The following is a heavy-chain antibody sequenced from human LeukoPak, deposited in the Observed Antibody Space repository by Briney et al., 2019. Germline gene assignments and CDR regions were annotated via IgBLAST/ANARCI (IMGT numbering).Heavy chain of an antibody. CDR1: GYTLTNYC. CDR3: ARDKYSSGWPAGGAFDI. D-gene: IGHD6-19*01. J-gene: IGHJ3*02. V-gene: IGHV1-46*01. CDR2: INPSGGST. Sequence: ASVKVSCKASGYTLTNYCIHWVRQAPGQGLEWMGIINPSGGSTNYAQKFQGRVIMTRDMSTSTVSMELSSLRSEDTAVYYCARDKYSSGWPAGGAFDIWGQGTMVTVSS.